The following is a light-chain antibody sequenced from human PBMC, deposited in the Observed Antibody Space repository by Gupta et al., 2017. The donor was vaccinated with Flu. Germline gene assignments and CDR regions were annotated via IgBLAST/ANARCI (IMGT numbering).Light chain of an antibody. CDR3: QQSCSTLQLT. V-gene: IGKV1-39*01. CDR2: ETS. Sequence: SASSLSASVGDRVTITCQPSQFISTYLDWYQQLPGIPPKLLIFETSNLQSGVSARFSGSGSGTSFTLTISSLQPEDSAAYYCQQSCSTLQLTFGGGTKVDVK. J-gene: IGKJ4*01. CDR1: QFISTY.